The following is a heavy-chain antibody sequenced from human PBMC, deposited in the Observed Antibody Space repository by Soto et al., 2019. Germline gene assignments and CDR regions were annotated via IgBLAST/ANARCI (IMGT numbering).Heavy chain of an antibody. CDR3: ASHPPEGLAMDV. Sequence: LRISCEGCGYKFTNYWCRWEHQMPGKGLEWMGRIDPSDSYTNYSPSFQGHVAISCDKSINTAYLHLTSLKASDTAMYSCASHPPEGLAMDVWGHGTTV. V-gene: IGHV5-10-1*01. CDR2: IDPSDSYT. CDR1: GYKFTNYW. J-gene: IGHJ6*02.